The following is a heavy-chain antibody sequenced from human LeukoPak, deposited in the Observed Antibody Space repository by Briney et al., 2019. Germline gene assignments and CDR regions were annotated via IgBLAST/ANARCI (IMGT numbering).Heavy chain of an antibody. Sequence: SETLSLTCTVSGGSINSYYWSWIRQPPGKGLEWIGYIYYSGSTNYSPSLKSRVTISVDTSKNQFSLKLSSVTAADTAVYYCARDYYDSSGYSYYYYGMDVWGQGTTVTVSS. V-gene: IGHV4-59*12. CDR2: IYYSGST. D-gene: IGHD3-22*01. CDR1: GGSINSYY. J-gene: IGHJ6*02. CDR3: ARDYYDSSGYSYYYYGMDV.